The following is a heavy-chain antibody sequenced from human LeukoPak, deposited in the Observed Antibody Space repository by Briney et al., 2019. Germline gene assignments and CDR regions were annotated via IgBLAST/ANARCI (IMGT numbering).Heavy chain of an antibody. D-gene: IGHD2-15*01. V-gene: IGHV1-46*03. J-gene: IGHJ3*02. Sequence: ASVKVSCKASGYTFTSYYMHWVRQAPGQGLEWMGIINPSGGSTRYAQKFQGRVTMTRDTSTSTVYMELSSLRSEDTAVYYRAREGGYCSGGSCSGSAFDIWGQGTMVTVSS. CDR2: INPSGGST. CDR3: AREGGYCSGGSCSGSAFDI. CDR1: GYTFTSYY.